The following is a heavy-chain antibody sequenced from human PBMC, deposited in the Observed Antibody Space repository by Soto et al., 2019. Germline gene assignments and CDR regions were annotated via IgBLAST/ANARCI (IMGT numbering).Heavy chain of an antibody. CDR1: GFTFIDYY. D-gene: IGHD1-7*01. CDR2: SRDTGNSYST. Sequence: EVHLVESGGGLVQPGGSLRLSCAGYGFTFIDYYIDWVRQAPGQGLEWIGRSRDTGNSYSTDYAASVNGRFTVSRDASTNSLYLQMNSLKADDTALYYCAISIPGTTAVDYWGQGTLVTVSS. CDR3: AISIPGTTAVDY. V-gene: IGHV3-72*01. J-gene: IGHJ4*02.